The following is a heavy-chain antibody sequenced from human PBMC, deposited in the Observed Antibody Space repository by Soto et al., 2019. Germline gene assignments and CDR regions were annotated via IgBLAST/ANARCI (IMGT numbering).Heavy chain of an antibody. V-gene: IGHV3-30*18. CDR2: ISYDGSKK. J-gene: IGHJ4*02. D-gene: IGHD6-13*01. CDR3: AKDEGSLEQQLAHLFDY. CDR1: GFTFSTCG. Sequence: VQLVESGGGVVQPGRSLRLSCAASGFTFSTCGMHWVRQAPGKGLEWLAVISYDGSKKYYGDSLKGRITISRDNSKNTVYLQMNSLRTEDTAVYYCAKDEGSLEQQLAHLFDYWGRGTLVTVSS.